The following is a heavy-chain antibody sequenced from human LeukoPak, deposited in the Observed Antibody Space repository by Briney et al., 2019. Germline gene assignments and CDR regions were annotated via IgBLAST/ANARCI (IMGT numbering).Heavy chain of an antibody. CDR3: ARDQYSSGWYPGYYGMDV. CDR1: GGSISSYY. CDR2: IYTSGST. Sequence: SETLSLTCTVSGGSISSYYWSWIRQPAVKGLEWIGRIYTSGSTNYNPSLKSRVTMSVDTSKNQFSLKLSSVTAADTAVYYCARDQYSSGWYPGYYGMDVWGQGTTVTVSS. D-gene: IGHD6-19*01. V-gene: IGHV4-4*07. J-gene: IGHJ6*02.